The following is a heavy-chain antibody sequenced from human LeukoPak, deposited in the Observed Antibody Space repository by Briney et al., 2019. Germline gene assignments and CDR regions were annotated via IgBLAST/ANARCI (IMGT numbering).Heavy chain of an antibody. V-gene: IGHV4-4*07. J-gene: IGHJ4*02. CDR3: ARDPISYAFGGVIDDY. CDR2: IYTSGST. Sequence: SETLSLTCSVSGGYISSYYWSWIRQPAGKGLEWIGRIYTSGSTNYNPSLKRRVTMSVDTSKNQFSLKLSSVTAADTAVYYCARDPISYAFGGVIDDYWGQGTLVTVSS. D-gene: IGHD3-16*02. CDR1: GGYISSYY.